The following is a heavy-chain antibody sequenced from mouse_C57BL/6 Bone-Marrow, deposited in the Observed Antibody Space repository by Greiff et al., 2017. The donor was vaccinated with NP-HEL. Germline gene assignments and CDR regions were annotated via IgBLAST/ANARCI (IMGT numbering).Heavy chain of an antibody. J-gene: IGHJ1*03. Sequence: VQLQQSGAELARPGASVKLSCKASGYTFTNYGISWVKQRTGQGLEWIGEIYPRSGNTYYNEKFKGKATLTADKSSSTAYMELRSLTSEDSAVYFCARYGTTVVAHWYFDVWGTGTTVTVSS. CDR3: ARYGTTVVAHWYFDV. D-gene: IGHD1-1*01. CDR1: GYTFTNYG. V-gene: IGHV1-81*01. CDR2: IYPRSGNT.